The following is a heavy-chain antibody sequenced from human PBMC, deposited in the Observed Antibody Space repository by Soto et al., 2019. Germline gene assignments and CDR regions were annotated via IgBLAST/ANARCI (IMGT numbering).Heavy chain of an antibody. CDR3: ARVRQDGYTYFDH. D-gene: IGHD1-1*01. CDR1: GGSFSGYY. V-gene: IGHV4-34*01. J-gene: IGHJ4*02. Sequence: SEPLSLTCAVYGGSFSGYYWSWIRQPPGKGLEWIGEINHSGSTNYNPSLKSRVTISVDTSKNQFSLKLSSVTAADTAVYYCARVRQDGYTYFDHWGQGTLVTVSS. CDR2: INHSGST.